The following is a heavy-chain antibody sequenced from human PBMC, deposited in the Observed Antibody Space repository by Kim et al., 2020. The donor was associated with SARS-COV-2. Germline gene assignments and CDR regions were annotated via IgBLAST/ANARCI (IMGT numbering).Heavy chain of an antibody. CDR3: ASSIAAAGHSDSRTRFDY. Sequence: ASVKVSCKASGYTFTSYGISWVRQAPGQGLEWMGWISAYNGNTNYAQKLQGRVTMTTDTSTSTAYMELRSLRSDDTAVYYCASSIAAAGHSDSRTRFDYWGQGTLVTVSS. CDR2: ISAYNGNT. V-gene: IGHV1-18*01. J-gene: IGHJ4*02. CDR1: GYTFTSYG. D-gene: IGHD6-13*01.